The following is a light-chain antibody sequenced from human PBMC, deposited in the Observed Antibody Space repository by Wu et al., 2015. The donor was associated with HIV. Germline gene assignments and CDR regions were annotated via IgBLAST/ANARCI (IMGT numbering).Light chain of an antibody. CDR1: QTIGRNY. V-gene: IGKV3-20*01. J-gene: IGKJ2*01. Sequence: EIVLTQSPGTLSLSPGERATLSCRASQTIGRNYLAWYQKKPGQAPRLLIYGASSRATDIPDRFSGSGSETDFTLTISRLEPEDFAVYYCQQYAAIMYTFGPGYQAGDQT. CDR2: GAS. CDR3: QQYAAIMYT.